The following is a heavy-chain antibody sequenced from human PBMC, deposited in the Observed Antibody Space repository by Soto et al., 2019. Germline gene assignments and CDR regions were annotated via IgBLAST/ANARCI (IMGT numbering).Heavy chain of an antibody. CDR2: ISGSGGST. CDR3: AKSFSSNWYDYFDY. CDR1: GFTFNDYY. Sequence: PGESLKISCAASGFTFNDYYMSWVRQAPGKGLEWVSAISGSGGSTYYADSVKGRFTISRDKSKNTLYLQMNSLRAEDTALYYCAKSFSSNWYDYFDYWGQGSLVTVSS. J-gene: IGHJ4*02. D-gene: IGHD6-13*01. V-gene: IGHV3-23*01.